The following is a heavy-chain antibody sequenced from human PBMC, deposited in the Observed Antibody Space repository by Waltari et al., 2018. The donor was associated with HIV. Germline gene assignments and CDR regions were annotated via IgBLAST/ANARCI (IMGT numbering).Heavy chain of an antibody. CDR1: GGSITTSKW. J-gene: IGHJ4*02. Sequence: QVQLQESGPGLVRPSVTLFLTFVVPGGSITTSKWWSWVRQPPGKGLEWIGDIHHSGNVNYNLSLKSRVAFSVDRSKNHFSLNLTSVTTADTATYFCARLRDYGDYGHYDFWGRGTLVVVSP. D-gene: IGHD4-17*01. CDR2: IHHSGNV. V-gene: IGHV4-4*02. CDR3: ARLRDYGDYGHYDF.